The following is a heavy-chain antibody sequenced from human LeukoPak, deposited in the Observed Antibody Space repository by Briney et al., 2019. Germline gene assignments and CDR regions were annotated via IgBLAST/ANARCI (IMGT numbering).Heavy chain of an antibody. J-gene: IGHJ6*03. CDR3: ARVISGYCSGGSCYPHYYYYYMDV. CDR2: MSAYNGNT. D-gene: IGHD2-15*01. V-gene: IGHV1-18*04. CDR1: GYTFTGYY. Sequence: ASVKVSCKASGYTFTGYYMHWVRQAPGQGLEWMGWMSAYNGNTNYEQKFQGRVTMTTDTSTNTAYVELRSLRSDDTAVYYCARVISGYCSGGSCYPHYYYYYMDVWGKGTTVTISS.